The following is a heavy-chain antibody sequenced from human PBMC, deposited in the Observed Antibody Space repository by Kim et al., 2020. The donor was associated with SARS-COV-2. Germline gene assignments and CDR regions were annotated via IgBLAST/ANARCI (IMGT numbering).Heavy chain of an antibody. V-gene: IGHV3-23*01. CDR1: GFTFSSYA. Sequence: GGSLRLSCAASGFTFSSYAMSWVRQAPGKGLEWVSAVSGSGGRTYYADSVKGRFTISRDNSRDTLFLQMNSLRAEDTAVYYCAKPSSTYYYDTSTSLGAFDIWGQGTMVTVSS. CDR3: AKPSSTYYYDTSTSLGAFDI. J-gene: IGHJ3*02. CDR2: VSGSGGRT. D-gene: IGHD3-22*01.